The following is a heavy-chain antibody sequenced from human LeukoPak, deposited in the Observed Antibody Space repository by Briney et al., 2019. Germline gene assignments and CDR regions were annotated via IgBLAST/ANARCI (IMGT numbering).Heavy chain of an antibody. J-gene: IGHJ3*02. V-gene: IGHV5-51*01. D-gene: IGHD1-26*01. Sequence: GESLKISCKGSEDSFTNYWIGWVRQMPGKGLECMGIIYPGDSDTRYSPSFQGQVTISADKSSSTAYLQWSSLKASDTAMYYCARPRGSYAASAFDIWGQGTMVTVSS. CDR1: EDSFTNYW. CDR3: ARPRGSYAASAFDI. CDR2: IYPGDSDT.